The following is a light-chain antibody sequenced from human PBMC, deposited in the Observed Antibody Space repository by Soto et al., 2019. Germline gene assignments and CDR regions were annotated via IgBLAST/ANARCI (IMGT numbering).Light chain of an antibody. CDR2: GAS. CDR3: QQVHNCPLT. V-gene: IGKV3-15*01. Sequence: EIVMTQSPATLSVSPGESDTLSCRASQSISSELAWYQQKPGQPPRLLIYGASTRATGVPARFTGSGSGSDFTLTIIGLQSEDFAVYYCQQVHNCPLTFGQGTRLEI. J-gene: IGKJ2*01. CDR1: QSISSE.